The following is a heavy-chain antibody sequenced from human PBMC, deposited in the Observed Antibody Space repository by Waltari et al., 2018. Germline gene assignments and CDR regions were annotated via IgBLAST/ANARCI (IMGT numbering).Heavy chain of an antibody. CDR2: SYTRGST. J-gene: IGHJ4*02. CDR1: GGSISRYY. V-gene: IGHV4-4*07. CDR3: ARGGGVTTYFDY. Sequence: QVQLQESGPGLVKPSETLSLTCTVSGGSISRYYWSWIRQPAGKGLAWIGRSYTRGSTNYNPTLKSRVTMSVDTSKNQFSLKLSSVTAADTAVYYCARGGGVTTYFDYWGQGTLVTVSS. D-gene: IGHD4-17*01.